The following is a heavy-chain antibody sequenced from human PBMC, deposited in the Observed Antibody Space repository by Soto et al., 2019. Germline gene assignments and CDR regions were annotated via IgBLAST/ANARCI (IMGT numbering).Heavy chain of an antibody. J-gene: IGHJ4*02. CDR1: GFTFSNYG. Sequence: EVHLLESGGGLIQPGGSLRLSCEASGFTFSNYGMTWVRLAPGKGLEWVSTISGSGGRTFYADPVKGRFTISRDNSKNTLYLQMNSLRAKDTAVYYCAKEMIASTLADFFDYWGQGTLVTVSS. D-gene: IGHD2-21*01. CDR2: ISGSGGRT. CDR3: AKEMIASTLADFFDY. V-gene: IGHV3-23*01.